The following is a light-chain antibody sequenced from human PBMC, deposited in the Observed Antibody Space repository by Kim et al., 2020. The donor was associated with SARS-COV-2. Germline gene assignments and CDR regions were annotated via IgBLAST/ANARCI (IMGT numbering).Light chain of an antibody. CDR1: QSVSSY. V-gene: IGKV3-11*01. Sequence: TLSLSQRERATLSCRASQSVSSYLAWYQQKPGQAPRLLIYDASNRATGIPARFSGSGSGTDFTLTISSLEPEDFAVYYCQQRRGAFGGGTKVDIK. CDR2: DAS. CDR3: QQRRGA. J-gene: IGKJ4*01.